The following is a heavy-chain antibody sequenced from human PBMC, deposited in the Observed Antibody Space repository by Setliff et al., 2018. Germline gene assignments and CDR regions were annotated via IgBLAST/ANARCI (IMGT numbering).Heavy chain of an antibody. D-gene: IGHD3-10*01. CDR3: ARDRSTVIRGVTSFFYYYMDV. J-gene: IGHJ6*03. Sequence: PSETLSLTCTVSGGSIGPHYWSWIRQAPGKGLEWIGHIFYSDTAKYNPSLESRAAISVDSSKNQLSLKLRSVTAADTAVYYCARDRSTVIRGVTSFFYYYMDVWGGGTTVTVSS. CDR2: IFYSDTA. CDR1: GGSIGPHY. V-gene: IGHV4-59*11.